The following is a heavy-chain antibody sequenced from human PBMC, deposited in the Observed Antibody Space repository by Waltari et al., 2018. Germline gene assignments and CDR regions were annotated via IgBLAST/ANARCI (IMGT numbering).Heavy chain of an antibody. CDR3: AKDLRGGYDHDYYVMDV. J-gene: IGHJ6*02. Sequence: QVSLAESGGGVVRPASSRTLARGACAYLFSRYCLHWVRQAPGKGLDWVAIISVDGDEKYYSESVRGRFTISRDNSRNTVDLQMNSLRGDDTALYYCAKDLRGGYDHDYYVMDVWGHGTMVIVSS. V-gene: IGHV3-30*18. CDR1: AYLFSRYC. CDR2: ISVDGDEK. D-gene: IGHD5-12*01.